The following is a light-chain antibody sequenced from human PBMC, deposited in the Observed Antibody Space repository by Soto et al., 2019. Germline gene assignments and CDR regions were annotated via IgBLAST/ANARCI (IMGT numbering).Light chain of an antibody. V-gene: IGLV2-8*01. CDR2: EVT. J-gene: IGLJ3*02. Sequence: QSALTQPPSASGSPGQSVTISCTGTSSDVGAYEYVSWYQQYPGKAPKLMIYEVTKRPSGVPDCFSGSKSGNTASLTVSGLQAEDEADYYCTSYVGNDIWVFGGGTQLTVL. CDR1: SSDVGAYEY. CDR3: TSYVGNDIWV.